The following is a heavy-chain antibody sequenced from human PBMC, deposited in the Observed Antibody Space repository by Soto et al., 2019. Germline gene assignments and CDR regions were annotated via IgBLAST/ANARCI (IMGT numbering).Heavy chain of an antibody. CDR3: ARDLWGYCGTDCYPLDV. CDR2: MYNTGST. D-gene: IGHD2-21*02. CDR1: GGSISRYY. J-gene: IGHJ6*02. Sequence: QVQLQESGPGLVKPSETLSLTCTVSGGSISRYYWSWIRQPPGKGLEWIGYMYNTGSTVYNPSFKSPDSISVDTSKNQFSLKRISGTAADTAVYYCARDLWGYCGTDCYPLDVWDQGTTVTVSS. V-gene: IGHV4-59*01.